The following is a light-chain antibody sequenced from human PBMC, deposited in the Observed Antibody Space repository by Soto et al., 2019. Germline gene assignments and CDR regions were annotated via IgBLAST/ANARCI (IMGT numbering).Light chain of an antibody. CDR2: SNN. CDR3: AAWDDSLNGVV. V-gene: IGLV1-44*01. J-gene: IGLJ3*02. Sequence: QSVLTQPPSASGTPGQRVTVSCSGSSSNIGSSTVNWYQQLPGTAPKLLLFSNNQRPPGVPDRFSGSKSGTSASLAISGLQSEDEAGYYCAAWDDSLNGVVFGGGTKPTVL. CDR1: SSNIGSST.